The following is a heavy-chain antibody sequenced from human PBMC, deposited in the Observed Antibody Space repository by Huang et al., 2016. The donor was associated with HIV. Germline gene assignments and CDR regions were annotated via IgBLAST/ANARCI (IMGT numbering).Heavy chain of an antibody. CDR1: GGSIRSSDYH. J-gene: IGHJ6*03. CDR2: IYYKGGT. V-gene: IGHV4-39*01. CDR3: ARHREGPVAYYSGWGSHLNYMDV. D-gene: IGHD3-10*01. Sequence: QLLLQESGPGLVKPSEALALTCAVSGGSIRSSDYHWGWIRQPPGKGLEWIGSIYYKGGTHDSTSLKSRVTIAVDTSKNLLFLNLTSMTAADTAVYYCARHREGPVAYYSGWGSHLNYMDVWGRGRTVVVSS.